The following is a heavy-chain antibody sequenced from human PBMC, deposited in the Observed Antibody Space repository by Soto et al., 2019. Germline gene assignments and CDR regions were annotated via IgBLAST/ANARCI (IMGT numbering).Heavy chain of an antibody. J-gene: IGHJ4*02. CDR2: ISGSGGST. Sequence: EVQLLESGGGLGQPGGSLRLSCAASGFTFSSYAMRWVRQAPVKGLEWVSAISGSGGSTYYADSVKGRFTISRDNSKNTLYLPMNSLRAEDKAVYYCARRGSGSYYDYWGQGTLVTVSS. CDR3: ARRGSGSYYDY. V-gene: IGHV3-23*01. CDR1: GFTFSSYA. D-gene: IGHD1-26*01.